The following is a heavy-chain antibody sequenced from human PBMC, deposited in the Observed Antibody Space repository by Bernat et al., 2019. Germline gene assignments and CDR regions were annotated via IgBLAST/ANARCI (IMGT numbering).Heavy chain of an antibody. V-gene: IGHV3-23*01. J-gene: IGHJ5*02. CDR3: AKELRSSENWFDP. D-gene: IGHD4-17*01. CDR2: ISAGGGTT. CDR1: GFTFDSYG. Sequence: EVQLLESGGGLVQPGGSLRLSCAASGFTFDSYGMSWVRQAPGRGPGWVSGISAGGGTTYYADSVKGRFTVSRDNSKNTVYLQMNSLRAEDTAVYYCAKELRSSENWFDPWGQGTLVTVSS.